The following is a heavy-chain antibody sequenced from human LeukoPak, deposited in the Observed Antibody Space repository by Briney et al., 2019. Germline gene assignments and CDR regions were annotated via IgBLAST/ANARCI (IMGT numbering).Heavy chain of an antibody. CDR2: ISSDNGNT. D-gene: IGHD2-15*01. J-gene: IGHJ4*02. CDR3: ARDHVIVAADSDY. V-gene: IGHV1-18*01. Sequence: GASVNVSRKASGYTFASYGISWVRQAPGQGLEWMGWISSDNGNTNYAQKFHGRVTLTTDTSTRTAYMELRSLRSGDTAVYYCARDHVIVAADSDYWGQGTLVTVSS. CDR1: GYTFASYG.